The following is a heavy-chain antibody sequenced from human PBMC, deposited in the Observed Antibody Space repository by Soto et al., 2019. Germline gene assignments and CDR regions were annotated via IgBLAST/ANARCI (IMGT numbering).Heavy chain of an antibody. Sequence: QVQLVQSGAEVKRHGSSLKVSCKASGGTFSSYTISWVRQAPGQGLEWMGRIIPILGIANYAQKFQGRVTITADKSTSTAYMELSSLRSEDTAVYYSASACCPYSGSYCLFDYWGQGTLVTVSS. V-gene: IGHV1-69*02. CDR1: GGTFSSYT. CDR2: IIPILGIA. D-gene: IGHD1-26*01. J-gene: IGHJ4*02. CDR3: ASACCPYSGSYCLFDY.